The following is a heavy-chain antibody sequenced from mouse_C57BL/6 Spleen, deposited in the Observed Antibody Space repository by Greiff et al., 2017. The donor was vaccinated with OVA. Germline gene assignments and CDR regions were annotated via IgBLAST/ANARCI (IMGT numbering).Heavy chain of an antibody. D-gene: IGHD3-2*02. CDR1: GYTFTSYW. Sequence: QVQLQQPGAELVKPGASVKLSCKASGYTFTSYWMQWVKQRPGQGLEWIGEIDPSDSYTNYNQKFKGKATLTVDTSSSTGYMQLSSLTSEDSAVYYWARRDSPGYDAMDYWGQGTSVTVSS. J-gene: IGHJ4*01. CDR2: IDPSDSYT. V-gene: IGHV1-50*01. CDR3: ARRDSPGYDAMDY.